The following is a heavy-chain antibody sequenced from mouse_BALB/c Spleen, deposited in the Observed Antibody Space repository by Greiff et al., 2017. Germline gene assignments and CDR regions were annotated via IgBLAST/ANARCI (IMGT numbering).Heavy chain of an antibody. CDR1: GFTFSDYY. J-gene: IGHJ3*01. V-gene: IGHV5-4*02. Sequence: EVQGVESGGGLVKPGGSLKLSCAASGFTFSDYYMYWVRQTPEKRLEWVATISDGGSYTYYPDSVKGRFTISRDNAKNNLYLQMSSLKSEDTAMYYCARERGYYGNWFAYWGQGTLVTVSA. D-gene: IGHD2-1*01. CDR2: ISDGGSYT. CDR3: ARERGYYGNWFAY.